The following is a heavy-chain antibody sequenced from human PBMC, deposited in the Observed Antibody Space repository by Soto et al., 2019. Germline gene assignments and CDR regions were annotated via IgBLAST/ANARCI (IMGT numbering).Heavy chain of an antibody. CDR2: IKSDGSDK. J-gene: IGHJ3*02. Sequence: EVQLVESGGGLVQPGESLRLSCAASGFSFYNYWMNWVRQAPGKGPEWVANIKSDGSDKNYVDSVKGRFTISRDNAKNSLFLQMNSLRAEDAAVYYCARGSSNAFDIWGQGTMVTVSS. CDR3: ARGSSNAFDI. CDR1: GFSFYNYW. V-gene: IGHV3-7*02.